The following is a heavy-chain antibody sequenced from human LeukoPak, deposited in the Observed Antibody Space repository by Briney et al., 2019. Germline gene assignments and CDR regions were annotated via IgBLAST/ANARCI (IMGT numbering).Heavy chain of an antibody. J-gene: IGHJ4*02. CDR2: ISINGRST. D-gene: IGHD6-13*01. Sequence: GGSLRLSCAASGFTFSSYAMHWVRQAPGKGLEYVSAISINGRSTYYANSMKGRFTIATDNTKNTLYLHMGTLRAADMALYYCPRVGSGWSNDYWGQGTLVTVSS. CDR3: PRVGSGWSNDY. V-gene: IGHV3-64*01. CDR1: GFTFSSYA.